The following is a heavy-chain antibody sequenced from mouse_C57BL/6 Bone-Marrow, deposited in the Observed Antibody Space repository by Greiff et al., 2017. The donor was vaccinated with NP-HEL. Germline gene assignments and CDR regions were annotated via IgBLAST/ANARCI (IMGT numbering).Heavy chain of an antibody. CDR2: SRNKANDYTT. J-gene: IGHJ1*03. CDR1: GFTFSDFY. Sequence: EVKLVESGGGLVQSGRSLRLSCATSGFTFSDFYMEWVRQAPGKGLEWIAASRNKANDYTTEYSASVKGRFIVSRDTSQSILYLQMNALRAEDTAIYYCARDAAGTGGYFDVWGTGTTVTVSS. D-gene: IGHD4-1*01. CDR3: ARDAAGTGGYFDV. V-gene: IGHV7-1*01.